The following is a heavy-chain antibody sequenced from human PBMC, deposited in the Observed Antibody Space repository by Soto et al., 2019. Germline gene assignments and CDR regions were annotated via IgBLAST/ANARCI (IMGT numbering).Heavy chain of an antibody. CDR2: VSPSSGDT. D-gene: IGHD3-16*01. V-gene: IGHV1-8*01. CDR3: ARGVGDLGDY. Sequence: QVQLVQSGAEVREPGASVKVSCKASGYTFTTYHINWVRQATGQGLEWMGWVSPSSGDTGYAQKFQGRVTMTRNPSMSTVYMELSCLRSDDSAVYYCARGVGDLGDYWGQGTLVTVSS. CDR1: GYTFTTYH. J-gene: IGHJ4*02.